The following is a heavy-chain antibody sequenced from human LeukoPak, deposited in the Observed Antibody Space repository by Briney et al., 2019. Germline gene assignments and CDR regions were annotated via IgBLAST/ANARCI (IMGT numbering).Heavy chain of an antibody. D-gene: IGHD3-10*01. J-gene: IGHJ4*02. CDR3: ASLRGVNR. CDR1: GFTFSTYA. V-gene: IGHV3-23*01. Sequence: PGGSLRLSCAASGFTFSTYAMSWVRQAPGKGLEWVSTISGSGSSTSYADSVKGLFTISRDNSRNTLYLQLNSLRAEDTAVYYCASLRGVNRWGQGTLVTVSS. CDR2: ISGSGSST.